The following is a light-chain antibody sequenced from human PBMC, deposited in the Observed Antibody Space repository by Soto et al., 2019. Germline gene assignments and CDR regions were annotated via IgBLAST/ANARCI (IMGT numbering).Light chain of an antibody. V-gene: IGKV1-5*03. Sequence: DIQMTQSPSTLSASVGDRVTITCRASQSISSWLAWYQQKPGKAPKLLIYKASSLESGVPSRFSGSGSGTDFTLSVSSLQPDDFATYYCQQYESFPLTFGQGTTVVVK. CDR2: KAS. J-gene: IGKJ1*01. CDR1: QSISSW. CDR3: QQYESFPLT.